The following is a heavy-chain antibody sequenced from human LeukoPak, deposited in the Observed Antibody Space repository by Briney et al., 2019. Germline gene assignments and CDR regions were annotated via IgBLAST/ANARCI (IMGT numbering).Heavy chain of an antibody. Sequence: ASVNVSCKASGDTFIDYYIHWVRQAPGQGLEWMGIINPSGDSTTYAQKFQGRVTMTRDTSTTTVYMELSSLRSEDTAVYYCARDEITPRGIGLDYWGQGTLVTVSS. J-gene: IGHJ4*02. CDR2: INPSGDST. V-gene: IGHV1-46*01. CDR1: GDTFIDYY. D-gene: IGHD1-14*01. CDR3: ARDEITPRGIGLDY.